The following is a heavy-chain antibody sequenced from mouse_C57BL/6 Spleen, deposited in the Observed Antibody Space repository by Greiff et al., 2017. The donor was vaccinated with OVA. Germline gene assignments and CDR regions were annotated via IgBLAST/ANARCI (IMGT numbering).Heavy chain of an antibody. CDR2: IYPRSGNT. CDR1: GYTFTSSG. D-gene: IGHD1-1*01. J-gene: IGHJ4*01. V-gene: IGHV1-81*01. CDR3: AREGDYVPMDY. Sequence: VKLQESGAELARPGASVQLSCKASGYTFTSSGIRWVKQRTGQGLEWIGEIYPRSGNTYYNEKFKGKATLTADKSSSTAYMELRSLTSEDSAVYFWAREGDYVPMDYWGQGTSVTVSP.